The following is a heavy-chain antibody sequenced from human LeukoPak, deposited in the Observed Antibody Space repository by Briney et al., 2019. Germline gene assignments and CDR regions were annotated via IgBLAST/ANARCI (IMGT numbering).Heavy chain of an antibody. CDR3: ANQSPG. CDR2: ISGDGYTT. J-gene: IGHJ4*02. Sequence: PGGSLRLSCGASGFTFSTHAMSWVRRAPGKGLDWVSAISGDGYTTYYADSVKGRFTISRDNSKNTVYLQMNSLRAEDTAVYYCANQSPGWGQGTLVTVSS. V-gene: IGHV3-23*01. CDR1: GFTFSTHA.